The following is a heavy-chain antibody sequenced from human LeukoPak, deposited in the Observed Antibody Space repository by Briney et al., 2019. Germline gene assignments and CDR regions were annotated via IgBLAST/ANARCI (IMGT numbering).Heavy chain of an antibody. J-gene: IGHJ3*02. Sequence: GGSLRLSCAASGFPFSGYGMHWVRQAPGKGLEWVALISYDGSNKYYADSVKGRFTISRDNSKKTLDLQMKSLRAEDTAVYYCARDHLHGSYSSSSGGAFDIWGQGTMVTVSS. D-gene: IGHD6-6*01. CDR2: ISYDGSNK. V-gene: IGHV3-30*19. CDR1: GFPFSGYG. CDR3: ARDHLHGSYSSSSGGAFDI.